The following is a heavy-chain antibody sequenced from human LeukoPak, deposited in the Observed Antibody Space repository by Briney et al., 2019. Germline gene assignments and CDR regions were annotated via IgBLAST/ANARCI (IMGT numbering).Heavy chain of an antibody. CDR1: GYTFTGYY. J-gene: IGHJ5*02. D-gene: IGHD4-17*01. CDR2: INPNSGGT. Sequence: ASVKVSCKASGYTFTGYYIHWVRQAPGQGLEWMGRINPNSGGTNYTQKFQGRVTMTRDTSISTAYMGLRRLTSDDTAVYYCARHHESYKYYGDYLNCFDPWGQGTLVTVSS. CDR3: ARHHESYKYYGDYLNCFDP. V-gene: IGHV1-2*06.